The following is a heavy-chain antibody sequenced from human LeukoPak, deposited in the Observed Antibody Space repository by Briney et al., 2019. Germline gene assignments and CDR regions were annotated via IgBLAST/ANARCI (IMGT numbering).Heavy chain of an antibody. CDR1: GFTFTSYT. CDR3: AKGNIAVAAPFDY. V-gene: IGHV3-23*01. D-gene: IGHD6-19*01. J-gene: IGHJ4*02. CDR2: ISGSVGST. Sequence: GGSLRLSCAASGFTFTSYTMSWVRQAPGKGLEWVSSISGSVGSTYYADSVKGRFTVSRDNSKNTVYLQMNSLRAEDTAVYYCAKGNIAVAAPFDYWGQGTLVTVSS.